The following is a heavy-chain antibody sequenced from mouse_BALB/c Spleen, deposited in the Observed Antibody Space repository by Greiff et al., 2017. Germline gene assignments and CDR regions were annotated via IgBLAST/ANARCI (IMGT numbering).Heavy chain of an antibody. D-gene: IGHD2-14*01. CDR3: AREHYRYNYYAMDY. J-gene: IGHJ4*01. V-gene: IGHV5-4*02. CDR1: GFTFSDYY. Sequence: EVKLMESGGGLVKPGGSLKLSCAASGFTFSDYYMYWVRQTPEKRLEWVATISDGGSYTYYPDSVKGRFTISRDNAKNNLYLQMSSLKSEDTAMYYCAREHYRYNYYAMDYWGQGTSVTVSS. CDR2: ISDGGSYT.